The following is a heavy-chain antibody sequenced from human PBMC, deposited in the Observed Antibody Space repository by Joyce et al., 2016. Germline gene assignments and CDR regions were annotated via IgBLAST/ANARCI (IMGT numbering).Heavy chain of an antibody. V-gene: IGHV1-69*12. D-gene: IGHD1-14*01. Sequence: QVLLVQSGAAVKRPGSSLRVCKSSGGDFSNYTVNWVRQAPGQRLEWMGGIIPFFVAAKYAEDFQGRVTLAADQSTRTAYLELSSLTSADTAVYYCARGGTSSDHYFFYTLDVWGPGTTVIVSS. CDR3: ARGGTSSDHYFFYTLDV. CDR1: GGDFSNYT. J-gene: IGHJ6*02. CDR2: IIPFFVAA.